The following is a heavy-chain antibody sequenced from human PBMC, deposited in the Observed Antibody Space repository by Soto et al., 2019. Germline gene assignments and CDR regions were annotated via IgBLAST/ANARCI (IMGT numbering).Heavy chain of an antibody. CDR3: ARDPGIAVAGQYYFDY. CDR1: GFIFNNYA. CDR2: ISYDGSNK. V-gene: IGHV3-30-3*01. J-gene: IGHJ4*02. Sequence: GGSLRLSCAASGFIFNNYAMNWVRQAPGEGLQWVAVISYDGSNKYYADSVKGRFTISRDNSKNTLYLQMNSLRAEDTAVYYCARDPGIAVAGQYYFDYWGQGTLVTSPQ. D-gene: IGHD6-19*01.